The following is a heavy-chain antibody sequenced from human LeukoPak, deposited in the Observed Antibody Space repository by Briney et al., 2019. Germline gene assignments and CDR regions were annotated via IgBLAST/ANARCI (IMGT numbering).Heavy chain of an antibody. CDR2: IFYSGST. Sequence: SETLSLTCSVSGGSISGYYWSWIRQSPGKGLEWIAYIFYSGSTNYNPSLKSRVTISVDTPKNQFSLKLTPVTPADTAVYYCARDRPGDSSLDYWGQGTLVTVSS. J-gene: IGHJ4*02. CDR1: GGSISGYY. D-gene: IGHD6-13*01. CDR3: ARDRPGDSSLDY. V-gene: IGHV4-59*01.